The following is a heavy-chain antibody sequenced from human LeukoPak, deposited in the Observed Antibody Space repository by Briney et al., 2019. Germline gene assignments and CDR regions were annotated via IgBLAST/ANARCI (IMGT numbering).Heavy chain of an antibody. D-gene: IGHD4-11*01. Sequence: ASLKVSCKASGYTFTVYYFHWVRQAPGQGLEWMGWINPNTAGTNYAQKFLGGVTLTWDTSISTAYMELTRLTSDDTAVYYCATSAGDYRAGHYYYMGVWGKGTSVTVSS. CDR1: GYTFTVYY. J-gene: IGHJ6*03. CDR2: INPNTAGT. CDR3: ATSAGDYRAGHYYYMGV. V-gene: IGHV1-2*02.